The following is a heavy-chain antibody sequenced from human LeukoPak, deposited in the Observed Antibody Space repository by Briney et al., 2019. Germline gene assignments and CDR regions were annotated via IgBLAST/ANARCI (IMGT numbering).Heavy chain of an antibody. V-gene: IGHV4-28*01. CDR2: IYYNGNT. D-gene: IGHD6-19*01. Sequence: SDTLSLTCAVSGYSISSNNWWAWVRQPPGKGLEWIGYIYYNGNTYYNPYNPSLTSRVTMSVDTSKNQFSLKLDSVTEIDTAMYYCARNQAVAANRGASDVWGQGTTVTVSS. J-gene: IGHJ3*01. CDR3: ARNQAVAANRGASDV. CDR1: GYSISSNNW.